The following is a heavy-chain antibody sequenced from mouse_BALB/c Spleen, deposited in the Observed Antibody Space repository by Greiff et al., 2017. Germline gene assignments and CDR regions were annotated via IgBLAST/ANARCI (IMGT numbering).Heavy chain of an antibody. J-gene: IGHJ4*01. CDR3: ARSGGTGAMDY. CDR1: GFSFSSFG. D-gene: IGHD4-1*01. Sequence: EVKVVESGGGLVQPGGSRKLSCAASGFSFSSFGMHWVRQAPEKGLEWVAYISSGSSTIYYADTVKGRFTISRDNPKNTLFLQMTSLRSEDTAMYYCARSGGTGAMDYWGQGTSVTVSS. CDR2: ISSGSSTI. V-gene: IGHV5-17*02.